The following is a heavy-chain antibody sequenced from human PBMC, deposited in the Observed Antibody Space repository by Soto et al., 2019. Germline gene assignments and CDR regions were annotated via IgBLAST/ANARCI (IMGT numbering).Heavy chain of an antibody. CDR3: ARGGELAGWMPFDS. J-gene: IGHJ4*02. CDR1: GGTFNTYG. D-gene: IGHD6-19*01. Sequence: QVHLVQSGAEVKKPGSSVKVSCRASGGTFNTYGFNWVRQAPGQGLEWMGGIIPLFGTTTYAQNFQGRVTITADQYTTTAYMEMSGLTAEDTDVYFCARGGELAGWMPFDSWGQGTLVTVSS. CDR2: IIPLFGTT. V-gene: IGHV1-69*01.